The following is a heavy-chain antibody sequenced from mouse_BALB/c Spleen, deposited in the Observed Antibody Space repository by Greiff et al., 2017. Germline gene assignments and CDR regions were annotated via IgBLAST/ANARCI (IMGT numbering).Heavy chain of an antibody. CDR2: ISYSGST. Sequence: EVQLVESGPGLVKPSQSLSLTCTVTGYSITSDYAWNWIRQFPGNKLEWMGYISYSGSTSYNPSLKSRISITRDTSKNQFFLQLNSVTTEDTATYYCARGLGGRYFDYWGQGTTLTVSS. V-gene: IGHV3-2*02. J-gene: IGHJ2*01. CDR1: GYSITSDYA. CDR3: ARGLGGRYFDY. D-gene: IGHD2-4*01.